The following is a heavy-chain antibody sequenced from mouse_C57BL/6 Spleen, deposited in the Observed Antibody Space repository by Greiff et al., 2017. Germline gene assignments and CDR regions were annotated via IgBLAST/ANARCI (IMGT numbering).Heavy chain of an antibody. CDR2: IDPEDGET. D-gene: IGHD3-2*02. J-gene: IGHJ2*01. CDR1: GFNIKDYY. Sequence: VQLKESGAELVKPGASVKLSCTASGFNIKDYYMHWVKQRPEQGLEWIGRIDPEDGETKYAPKFQGKATITADTSSNTAYLQLSSLTSEDTAVYYCALTAQASYYFDYWGQGTTLTVSS. CDR3: ALTAQASYYFDY. V-gene: IGHV14-2*01.